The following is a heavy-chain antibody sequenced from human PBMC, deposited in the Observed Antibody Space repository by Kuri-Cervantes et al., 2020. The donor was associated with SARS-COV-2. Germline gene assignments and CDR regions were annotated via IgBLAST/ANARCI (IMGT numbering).Heavy chain of an antibody. D-gene: IGHD4-17*01. CDR1: GDSFTSYW. CDR3: TRQNYGDYSDGDY. V-gene: IGHV5-51*01. Sequence: GGSLRLSCESSGDSFTSYWIAWVRQMPGRGLEWMGSISPVDSEAIYSPSFEGQVTMSVDKSIRTAYLHWSSLKASDTATYYCTRQNYGDYSDGDYWGQGTLVTDSS. J-gene: IGHJ4*02. CDR2: ISPVDSEA.